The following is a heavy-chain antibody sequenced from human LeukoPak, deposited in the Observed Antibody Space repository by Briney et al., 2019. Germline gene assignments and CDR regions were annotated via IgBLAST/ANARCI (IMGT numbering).Heavy chain of an antibody. Sequence: GGSLRLSCAASVFTFSSYSMNWVRQAPGKGLEWVSSISSGSKYIYNADSVKGRFTISRDNAKNSLYLQMNSLRAEDTAVYYCARALSYSYGSMDFWGQGTLVSVSS. CDR3: ARALSYSYGSMDF. CDR2: ISSGSKYI. J-gene: IGHJ4*02. D-gene: IGHD5-18*01. CDR1: VFTFSSYS. V-gene: IGHV3-21*01.